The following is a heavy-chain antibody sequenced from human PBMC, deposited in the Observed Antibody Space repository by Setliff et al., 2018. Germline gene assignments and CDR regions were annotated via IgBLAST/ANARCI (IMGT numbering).Heavy chain of an antibody. Sequence: SETLSLTCAVYGGSFSSYYWNWICQPPGKGLEWIGEIHHSGSTKYNPSLKSRVTISVDTSKNQFSLRLSSVTAADTAVYYCARLRKAVDGINFPRYMDVWGKGTTVTVS. J-gene: IGHJ6*04. CDR3: ARLRKAVDGINFPRYMDV. CDR1: GGSFSSYY. D-gene: IGHD6-19*01. V-gene: IGHV4-34*01. CDR2: IHHSGST.